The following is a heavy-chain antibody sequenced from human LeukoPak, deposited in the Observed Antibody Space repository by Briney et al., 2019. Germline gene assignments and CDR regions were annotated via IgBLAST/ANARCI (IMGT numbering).Heavy chain of an antibody. J-gene: IGHJ4*02. CDR2: ISSSSSYI. CDR1: GFTFSSYR. CDR3: ARDISGDIVVVPAAIFGY. Sequence: GGSLRLSCAASGFTFSSYRMTWVRQAPGKGLEWVSSISSSSSYIYYADSVKRRFTISRDNAKNSLYLQMNRLRAEDTAVYYCARDISGDIVVVPAAIFGYWGQGTLVTVSS. V-gene: IGHV3-21*01. D-gene: IGHD2-2*01.